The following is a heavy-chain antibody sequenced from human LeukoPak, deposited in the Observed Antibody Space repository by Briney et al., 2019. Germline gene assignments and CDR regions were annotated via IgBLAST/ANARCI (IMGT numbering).Heavy chain of an antibody. CDR1: GGSISSYY. J-gene: IGHJ6*03. D-gene: IGHD3-22*01. CDR3: ARDVSPYYYYDRSGYSGYYMDV. Sequence: SETLSLTCTVSGGSISSYYWSWIRQPPGKGLEWVGYIYYSGSTNYNPSLKSRVTISVDTSKNQFSLKLSSVTAADTAVYYCARDVSPYYYYDRSGYSGYYMDVWGKGTTVTVSS. V-gene: IGHV4-59*01. CDR2: IYYSGST.